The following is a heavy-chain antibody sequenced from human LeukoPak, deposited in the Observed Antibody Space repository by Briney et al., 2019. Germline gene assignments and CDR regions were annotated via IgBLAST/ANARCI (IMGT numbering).Heavy chain of an antibody. J-gene: IGHJ5*02. Sequence: ASVKVSCKASGYTFTGYYMHWVRQAPGQGLEWMGWINPNSGGTNYAQKFQGRVTMTRDTSISTAYMELSRLRSDDTAVYYCARVDPMYYYGSGANWFDPRGQGTLVTVSS. V-gene: IGHV1-2*02. CDR3: ARVDPMYYYGSGANWFDP. CDR1: GYTFTGYY. D-gene: IGHD3-10*01. CDR2: INPNSGGT.